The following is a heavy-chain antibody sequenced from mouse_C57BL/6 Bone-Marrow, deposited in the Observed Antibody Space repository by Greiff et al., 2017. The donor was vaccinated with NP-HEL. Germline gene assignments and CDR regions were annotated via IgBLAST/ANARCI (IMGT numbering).Heavy chain of an antibody. CDR3: ARDRDGLAGYFDV. D-gene: IGHD2-3*01. CDR2: ISDGGSYT. CDR1: GFTFSSYA. J-gene: IGHJ1*03. Sequence: EVKLMESGGGLVKPGGSLKLSCAASGFTFSSYAMSWVRQTPEKRLEWVATISDGGSYTYYPDNVKGRFTISRDNAKNNLYLQMSHLKSEDTAMYYWARDRDGLAGYFDVGGTGTTVTVPS. V-gene: IGHV5-4*01.